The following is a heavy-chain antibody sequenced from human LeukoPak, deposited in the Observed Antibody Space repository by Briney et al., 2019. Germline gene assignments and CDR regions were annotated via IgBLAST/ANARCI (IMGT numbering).Heavy chain of an antibody. V-gene: IGHV4-34*01. CDR2: INHSGST. J-gene: IGHJ3*02. Sequence: KPSETLSLTCAVYGGSFSGYYWSWIRQPPGKGLEWIGEINHSGSTNYNPSLKSRVNISVDTSRNQFSLKLSSVTAADTAVYYCASPGSGRHAFDIWGQGTMVTVSS. D-gene: IGHD3-10*01. CDR1: GGSFSGYY. CDR3: ASPGSGRHAFDI.